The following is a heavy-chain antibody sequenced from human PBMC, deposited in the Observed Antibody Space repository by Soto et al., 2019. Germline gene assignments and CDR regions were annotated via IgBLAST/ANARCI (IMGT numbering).Heavy chain of an antibody. V-gene: IGHV5-10-1*01. CDR3: AREGYCSSTSCYPPRPLYYCYGMDV. Sequence: PGESLKISCKGSGYSFTSYWISWVRQMPGKGLEWMGRIDPSDSYTNYSPSFQGHVTISADKSISTAYLQWSSLKASDTAMYYCAREGYCSSTSCYPPRPLYYCYGMDVWGQGTTDTGSS. CDR1: GYSFTSYW. J-gene: IGHJ6*02. CDR2: IDPSDSYT. D-gene: IGHD2-2*01.